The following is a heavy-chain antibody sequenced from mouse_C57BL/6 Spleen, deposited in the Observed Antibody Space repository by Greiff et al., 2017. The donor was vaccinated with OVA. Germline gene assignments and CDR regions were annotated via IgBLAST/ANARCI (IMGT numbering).Heavy chain of an antibody. D-gene: IGHD6-1*01. CDR1: GFTFSSYG. CDR2: ISDGGSYT. CDR3: ASQPFGY. V-gene: IGHV5-4*03. J-gene: IGHJ2*01. Sequence: EVMLVQSGGGLVKPGASLKLSCAASGFTFSSYGMSWVRQTPEKRLEWVATISDGGSYTYYPDNVKGQSTITTDNAQNNLYMQLSHLKSEDTAMYYCASQPFGYWGKGTTLTVSS.